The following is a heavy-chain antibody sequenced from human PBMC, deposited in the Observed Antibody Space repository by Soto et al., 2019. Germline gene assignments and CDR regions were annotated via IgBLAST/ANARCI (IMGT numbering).Heavy chain of an antibody. D-gene: IGHD2-15*01. J-gene: IGHJ4*02. CDR2: ISGSGGST. Sequence: GGSLRLSCAASGFTFSSYAMSWVRQAPGKGLEWVSAISGSGGSTYYADSVKGRFTISRDNSKNTLYLQMNSLRAEDTAVYYCAKVFYWATEPLGYCSGGSCSDYWGQGTLVTVSS. CDR3: AKVFYWATEPLGYCSGGSCSDY. CDR1: GFTFSSYA. V-gene: IGHV3-23*01.